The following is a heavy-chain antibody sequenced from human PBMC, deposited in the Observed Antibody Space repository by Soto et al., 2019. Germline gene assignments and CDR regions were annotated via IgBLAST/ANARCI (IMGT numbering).Heavy chain of an antibody. CDR3: ACGDLGFTHHF. D-gene: IGHD3-3*01. CDR1: GGSISSSDYY. V-gene: IGHV4-39*01. J-gene: IGHJ1*01. CDR2: IYYSGST. Sequence: SETLSLTCTVSGGSISSSDYYWGWIRQPPGKGLEWIGSIYYSGSTYYNPSLKSRLTISVDTSKNQFSLKLSSVTAADTAVYYCACGDLGFTHHFWARGTLVPVSS.